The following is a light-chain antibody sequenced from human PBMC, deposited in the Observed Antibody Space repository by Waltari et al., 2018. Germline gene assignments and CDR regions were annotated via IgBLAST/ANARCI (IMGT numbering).Light chain of an antibody. CDR1: QSVSSSY. J-gene: IGKJ4*01. V-gene: IGKV3-20*01. CDR3: QQYGSSPPLT. Sequence: EIVLTQSPGTLSLSPGERATISCRASQSVSSSYLAWYQQKPGQAPRLLIHGASSKATGIADRLSGIGSGTDVTLTISRLEPEDFAVYCCQQYGSSPPLTGGGGTRVEIK. CDR2: GAS.